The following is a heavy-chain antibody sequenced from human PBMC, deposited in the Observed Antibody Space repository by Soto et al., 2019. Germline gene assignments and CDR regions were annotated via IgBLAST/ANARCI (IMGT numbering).Heavy chain of an antibody. CDR1: GYTFSSYG. CDR2: INAGNGNT. Sequence: ASVKVSCKASGYTFSSYGYAWVRQAPGQRLEWMGWINAGNGNTKYSQKFQGRVTITRDTSASTAYMELSSLRSEDTAVYYCARAIVYDFWSGYSSYYYHGMDVWGQGTTVTVSS. V-gene: IGHV1-3*01. CDR3: ARAIVYDFWSGYSSYYYHGMDV. J-gene: IGHJ6*02. D-gene: IGHD3-3*01.